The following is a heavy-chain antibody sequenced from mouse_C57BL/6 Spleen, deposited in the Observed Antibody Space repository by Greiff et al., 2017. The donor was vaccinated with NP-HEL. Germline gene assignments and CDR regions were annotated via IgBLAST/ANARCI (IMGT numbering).Heavy chain of an antibody. Sequence: EVNVVESGGGLVQSGRSLRLSCATSGFTFSDFYMEWVRQAPGKGLEWIAASRNKANDYTTEYSASVKGRFIVSRDTSQSILYLQMNALRAEDTAIYYCARDGGPWYFDVWGTGTTVTVSS. D-gene: IGHD3-3*01. CDR3: ARDGGPWYFDV. CDR2: SRNKANDYTT. J-gene: IGHJ1*03. CDR1: GFTFSDFY. V-gene: IGHV7-1*01.